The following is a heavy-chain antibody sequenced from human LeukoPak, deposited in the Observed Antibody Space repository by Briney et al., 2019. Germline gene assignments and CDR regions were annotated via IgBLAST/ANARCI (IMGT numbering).Heavy chain of an antibody. D-gene: IGHD2-8*02. CDR3: ASYLYWWSDLGY. Sequence: SETLSLTCAALGGSLRGSYWSWFPKPPGKGLDWIGEINHSGSTNYNPSLKSRVTISVDTSKNQFSLKLSSVTAADTAVYYCASYLYWWSDLGYWGQGTLVTVSS. CDR2: INHSGST. J-gene: IGHJ4*02. CDR1: GGSLRGSY. V-gene: IGHV4-34*01.